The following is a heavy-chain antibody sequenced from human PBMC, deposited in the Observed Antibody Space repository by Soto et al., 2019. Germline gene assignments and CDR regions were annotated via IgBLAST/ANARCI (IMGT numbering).Heavy chain of an antibody. CDR2: ISGSGGST. CDR3: AKGVDYYDSSGYLDY. CDR1: GFTFSSYA. D-gene: IGHD3-22*01. J-gene: IGHJ4*02. V-gene: IGHV3-23*01. Sequence: EVQLLESGGGLVQPGGSLRLSCAASGFTFSSYAMSWVRQAPGKGLEWVSVISGSGGSTYYADSVKGRFTISRGNPKNTLYLQMNSLRAEDTAVYYFAKGVDYYDSSGYLDYWGQGTLVTVSS.